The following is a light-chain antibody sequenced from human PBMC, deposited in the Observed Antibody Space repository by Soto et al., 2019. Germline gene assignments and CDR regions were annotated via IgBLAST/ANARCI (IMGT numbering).Light chain of an antibody. V-gene: IGLV1-40*01. CDR2: GNS. CDR3: QSYDSSLSGSV. CDR1: SSNIGAGYD. J-gene: IGLJ3*02. Sequence: QSVLTQPPSVSGAPGQRVTISCTGSSSNIGAGYDVHWYQQLPGTAPKLLIYGNSHRPSGVPDRFSGSKSGTSASLAMTGLHAEDEADYYCQSYDSSLSGSVFGGGTKLTVL.